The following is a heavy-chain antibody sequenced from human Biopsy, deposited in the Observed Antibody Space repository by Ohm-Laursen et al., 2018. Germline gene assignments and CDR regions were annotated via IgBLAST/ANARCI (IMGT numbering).Heavy chain of an antibody. CDR1: GFTFSNYE. Sequence: SLRLSCAASGFTFSNYEMNWVRQAPGKGLEWVSYISSGGSTIYYADSVKDRFTISRDNARNSLYLQMNSLRADDTAVYYCARVSNYPRKDFQHWGQGTLVTVSS. J-gene: IGHJ1*01. CDR2: ISSGGSTI. CDR3: ARVSNYPRKDFQH. V-gene: IGHV3-48*03. D-gene: IGHD4/OR15-4a*01.